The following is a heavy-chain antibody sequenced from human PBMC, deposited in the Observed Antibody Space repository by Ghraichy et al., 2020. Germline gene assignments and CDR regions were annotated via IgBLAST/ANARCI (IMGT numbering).Heavy chain of an antibody. V-gene: IGHV1-18*04. CDR2: ISAYNGNT. Sequence: ASVKVSCKASGYTFTSYGISWVRQAPGQGLEWMGWISAYNGNTNYAQKLQGRVTMTTDTSTSTAYMELRSLRSDDTAVYYCAMDDLDPPLSQVIYYYYYGMDVWGQGTTVTVSS. J-gene: IGHJ6*02. D-gene: IGHD1-1*01. CDR3: AMDDLDPPLSQVIYYYYYGMDV. CDR1: GYTFTSYG.